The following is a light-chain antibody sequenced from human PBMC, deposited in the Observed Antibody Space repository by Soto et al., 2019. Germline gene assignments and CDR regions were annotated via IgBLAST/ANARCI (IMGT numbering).Light chain of an antibody. CDR2: DAS. CDR1: QSVGNS. Sequence: DIQTTQSPSTLSASVGDRVSITFRASQSVGNSLAWYQQRPGKAPKLLIFDASTLESGVPSKFSGSGSDTEFTFTISSLQPDDSATYYCQQYNTYGLTFGGGTKVDIK. J-gene: IGKJ4*02. CDR3: QQYNTYGLT. V-gene: IGKV1-5*01.